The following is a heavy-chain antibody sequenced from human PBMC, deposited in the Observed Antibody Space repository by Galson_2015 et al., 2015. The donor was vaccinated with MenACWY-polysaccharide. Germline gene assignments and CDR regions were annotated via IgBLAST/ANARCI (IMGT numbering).Heavy chain of an antibody. CDR1: GFTFTDAR. V-gene: IGHV3-15*05. CDR2: IKSKTEGVTT. Sequence: SLRLSCAASGFTFTDARMHWVRQAPGKGLEWVASIKSKTEGVTTYYAALVEVRCTISRDNSKNTLFLQMNIMTTEDTAVYYCASCGPSSTSRNRWEYWGQGTLVTVSS. J-gene: IGHJ4*02. D-gene: IGHD2-2*01. CDR3: ASCGPSSTSRNRWEY.